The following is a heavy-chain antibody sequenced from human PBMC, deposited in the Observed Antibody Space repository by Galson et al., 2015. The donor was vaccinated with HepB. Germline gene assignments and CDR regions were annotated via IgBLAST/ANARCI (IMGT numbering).Heavy chain of an antibody. Sequence: SLRLSCATSGISVSSQYMSWVRQAAGKGLEWVSIVYSGGGTYYADSVKGRFTISRDDSKNTLYLQMDNLRADDTAVYYCAKFDYWGQGTLVTVSS. CDR1: GISVSSQY. V-gene: IGHV3-53*01. J-gene: IGHJ4*02. CDR2: VYSGGGT. CDR3: AKFDY.